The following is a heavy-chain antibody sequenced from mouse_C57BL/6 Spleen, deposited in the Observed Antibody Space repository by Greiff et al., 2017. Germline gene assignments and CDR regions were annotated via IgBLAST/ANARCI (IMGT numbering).Heavy chain of an antibody. CDR2: IYPGDGDT. V-gene: IGHV1-82*01. Sequence: QVQLKESGPELVKPGASVKISCKASGYAFSSSWMNWVKQRPGKGLEWIGRIYPGDGDTNYNGKFKDKATLTADKSSSTAYMQLSSLTSEDSAVYFCARVLITTVVASYYFDYWGQGTTLTVSS. CDR3: ARVLITTVVASYYFDY. D-gene: IGHD1-1*01. CDR1: GYAFSSSW. J-gene: IGHJ2*01.